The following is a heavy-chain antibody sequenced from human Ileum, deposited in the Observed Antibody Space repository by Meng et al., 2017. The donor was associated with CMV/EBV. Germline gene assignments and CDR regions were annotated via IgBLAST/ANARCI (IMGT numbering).Heavy chain of an antibody. CDR3: ARAGHAGWFDP. CDR1: GSPFFPYH. Sequence: LSFSASGSPFFPYHLGWLPQVPGKGLEWVSSFSSSGSTIYYAVSVKGRFTISRDNATNSLYLQMNSLRAEDTAVYYCARAGHAGWFDPWGQGTLVTVSS. J-gene: IGHJ5*02. CDR2: FSSSGSTI. V-gene: IGHV3-11*04.